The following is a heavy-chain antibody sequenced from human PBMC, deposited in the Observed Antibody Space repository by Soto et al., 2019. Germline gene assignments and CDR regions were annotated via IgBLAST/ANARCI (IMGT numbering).Heavy chain of an antibody. Sequence: EVQLVESGGGLVQPGGSLRLSCAASGFTFSSYWMSWVRQGPGKGLEWVANIKQDGSEKNYVDYVKGRFTISRDNAKSSLYLQMISLRAEDTAVYYCARMGSSSNSFWGQGTLVTVSS. V-gene: IGHV3-7*01. CDR3: ARMGSSSNSF. J-gene: IGHJ4*02. CDR2: IKQDGSEK. D-gene: IGHD6-6*01. CDR1: GFTFSSYW.